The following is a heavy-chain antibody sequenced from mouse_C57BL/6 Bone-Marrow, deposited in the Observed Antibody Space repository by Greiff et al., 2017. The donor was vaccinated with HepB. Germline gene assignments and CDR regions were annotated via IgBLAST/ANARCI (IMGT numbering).Heavy chain of an antibody. CDR2: IHPNSGST. V-gene: IGHV1-64*01. CDR3: ARNEGIYYYGSSYFDD. D-gene: IGHD1-1*01. CDR1: GYTFTSYW. Sequence: VQLQQPGAELVKPGASVKLSCKASGYTFTSYWMHWVKQRPGQGLEWIGMIHPNSGSTNYNEKFKSKATLTVDKSSSTAYMQLSSLTSEDSAVYYCARNEGIYYYGSSYFDDWGQGTTLTVSS. J-gene: IGHJ2*01.